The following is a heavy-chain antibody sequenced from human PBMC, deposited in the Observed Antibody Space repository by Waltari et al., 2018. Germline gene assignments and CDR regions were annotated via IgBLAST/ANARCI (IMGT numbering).Heavy chain of an antibody. V-gene: IGHV4-39*01. Sequence: QLQLQESGPGLVKPSETLALNCSVSGGSITTNRHYWGWIRQPPGQGLEWIGTISYNGATYSSPSLRGRLTLSRDTTMNQLSLKLGSVTAADTAVYYCATYIGASVGTAAFDVWGQGTMVTVSS. CDR2: ISYNGAT. CDR3: ATYIGASVGTAAFDV. CDR1: GGSITTNRHY. J-gene: IGHJ3*01. D-gene: IGHD5-12*01.